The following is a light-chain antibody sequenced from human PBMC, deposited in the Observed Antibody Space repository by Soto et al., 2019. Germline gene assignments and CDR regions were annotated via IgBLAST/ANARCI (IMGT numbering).Light chain of an antibody. CDR3: QQSYSTPIS. CDR2: TAS. J-gene: IGKJ5*01. V-gene: IGKV1-39*01. Sequence: DIQMTQSPSSLAASLGDRVTITCRASQSISGYFAWLQQKPGKAPNLLMYTASNLQSGVPSRFSGSGSGTDFTLTISSLRPEDFETYYCQQSYSTPISFGQGTRLEIK. CDR1: QSISGY.